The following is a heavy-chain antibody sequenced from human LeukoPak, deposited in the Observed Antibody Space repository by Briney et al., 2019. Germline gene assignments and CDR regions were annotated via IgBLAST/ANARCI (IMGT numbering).Heavy chain of an antibody. Sequence: ASVKVSCKASGYTFTSYGISWVRQATGHGLEWMGWMDPNSGNAGYVQKLQGRLAMTTDTSTSTAYMELRSLRSDDTAVYYCARDDYGDSKGRFDPWGQGTLVTVSS. CDR1: GYTFTSYG. V-gene: IGHV1-18*01. J-gene: IGHJ5*02. CDR2: MDPNSGNA. D-gene: IGHD4-17*01. CDR3: ARDDYGDSKGRFDP.